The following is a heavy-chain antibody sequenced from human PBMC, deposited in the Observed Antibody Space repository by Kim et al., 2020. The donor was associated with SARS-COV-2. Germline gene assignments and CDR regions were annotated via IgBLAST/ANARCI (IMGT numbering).Heavy chain of an antibody. Sequence: SETLSLTCTVSGGSISSYYWSWIRQPPGKGLEWIGYIYYSGSTNYNPSLKSRVTISVDTSKNQFSLKLSSVTAADTAVYYCARARGGAFDIWGQGTMVTVSS. V-gene: IGHV4-59*13. CDR1: GGSISSYY. J-gene: IGHJ3*02. CDR2: IYYSGST. CDR3: ARARGGAFDI. D-gene: IGHD3-16*01.